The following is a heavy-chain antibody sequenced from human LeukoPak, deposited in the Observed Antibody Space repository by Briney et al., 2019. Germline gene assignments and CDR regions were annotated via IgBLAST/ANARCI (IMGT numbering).Heavy chain of an antibody. V-gene: IGHV1-2*06. CDR3: AREGGATRGDAFDI. Sequence: GASVKVSCKASGYTFTGFYVHWVRQAPGQGPEWMGRINPNSDDSNYAQKFQGRVTLTRDTSISTAYMELSRLRSDDTAVYYCAREGGATRGDAFDIWGQGTMVTVSS. J-gene: IGHJ3*02. D-gene: IGHD1-26*01. CDR1: GYTFTGFY. CDR2: INPNSDDS.